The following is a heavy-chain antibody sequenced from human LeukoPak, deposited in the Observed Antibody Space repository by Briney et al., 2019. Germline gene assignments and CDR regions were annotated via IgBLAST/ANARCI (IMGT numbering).Heavy chain of an antibody. CDR3: ARDRTSRWFGPLDY. V-gene: IGHV3-33*08. J-gene: IGHJ4*02. D-gene: IGHD6-13*01. Sequence: PSETLSLTCAVYGGSFSGYYWSWIRQAPGKGLEWVAVIWNDGSDDYYKDSVKGRFTISRDNSKNTLYLQMNSLRAEDTAVYYCARDRTSRWFGPLDYWGQGTPVTVYS. CDR1: GGSFSGYY. CDR2: IWNDGSDD.